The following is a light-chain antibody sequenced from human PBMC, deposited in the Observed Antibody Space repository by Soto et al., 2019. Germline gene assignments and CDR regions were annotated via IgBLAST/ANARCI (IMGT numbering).Light chain of an antibody. V-gene: IGLV4-69*01. CDR2: VNSDGSH. Sequence: QLVLTQSPSASASLGASVKLTCTLSSGHSNYAIAWHQQQPEKGPRYLMKVNSDGSHSRGDGIPDRFSGSTSGAERHLTISSLQSEDEADYCCQTWGTGIHVVFGGGTKLTVL. CDR3: QTWGTGIHVV. CDR1: SGHSNYA. J-gene: IGLJ2*01.